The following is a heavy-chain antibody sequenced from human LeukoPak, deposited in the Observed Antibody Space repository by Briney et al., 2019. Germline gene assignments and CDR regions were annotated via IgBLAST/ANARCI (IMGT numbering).Heavy chain of an antibody. V-gene: IGHV4-34*01. CDR3: ARDMVRGVKGFDY. J-gene: IGHJ4*02. D-gene: IGHD3-10*01. CDR2: INRSGST. CDR1: GGSFSGYY. Sequence: SETLSLTCAVYGGSFSGYYWSWIRQPPGKGLEWIGEINRSGSTNYNPSLKSRVTISVDTSKNQFSLKLSSVTAADTAVYYCARDMVRGVKGFDYWGQGTLVTVSS.